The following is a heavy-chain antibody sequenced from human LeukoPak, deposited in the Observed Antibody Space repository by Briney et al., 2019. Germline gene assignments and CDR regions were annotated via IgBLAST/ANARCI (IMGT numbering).Heavy chain of an antibody. V-gene: IGHV3-23*01. CDR3: AKARYYDSSGPFDY. CDR2: ISGSATNT. CDR1: GFTFSDYY. Sequence: GRSLRLSCAASGFTFSDYYMSWVRQAPGKGLEWVSSISGSATNTYYADSVKGRFTISRDKSKNALDLQMNSLRVEDTAVYYCAKARYYDSSGPFDYWGQGTLVTVSS. J-gene: IGHJ4*02. D-gene: IGHD3-22*01.